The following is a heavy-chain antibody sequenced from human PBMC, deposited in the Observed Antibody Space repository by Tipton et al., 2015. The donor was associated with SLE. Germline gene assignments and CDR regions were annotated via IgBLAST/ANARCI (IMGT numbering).Heavy chain of an antibody. CDR2: IYYSGST. Sequence: TLSLTCTVSGGSISSYYWSWIRQPPGKGLEWIGYIYYSGSTNYNPSLKSRVTMSVDTSKNQFSLKLSSVTAADTAVYYCARGRGGSYDYWGQGTLVTVSS. J-gene: IGHJ4*02. D-gene: IGHD1-26*01. CDR3: ARGRGGSYDY. V-gene: IGHV4-59*12. CDR1: GGSISSYY.